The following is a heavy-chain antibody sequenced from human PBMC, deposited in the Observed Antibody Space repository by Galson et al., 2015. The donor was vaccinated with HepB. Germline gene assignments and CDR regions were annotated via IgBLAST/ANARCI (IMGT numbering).Heavy chain of an antibody. V-gene: IGHV3-30*18. CDR1: GFTFSSYG. CDR2: ISYDGSNK. CDR3: AKDWQQLTLYYYYGMDV. Sequence: SLRLSCAASGFTFSSYGMHWVRQAPGKGLEWVAVISYDGSNKYYADSVKGRFTISRDNSKNTLYLQMNSLRAEDTAVYYCAKDWQQLTLYYYYGMDVWGQGTTVTVSS. D-gene: IGHD6-13*01. J-gene: IGHJ6*02.